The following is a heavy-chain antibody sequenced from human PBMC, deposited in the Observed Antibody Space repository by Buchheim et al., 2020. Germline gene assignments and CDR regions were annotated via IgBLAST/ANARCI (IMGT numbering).Heavy chain of an antibody. CDR1: GGSISSGSYY. J-gene: IGHJ6*02. CDR3: ARDGEITMVQVKLGYYFYYGMDV. D-gene: IGHD3-10*01. V-gene: IGHV4-61*02. Sequence: QVQLQESGPGLVKPSQTLSLTCTVSGGSISSGSYYWSWIRQPAGKGLEWIGRIYTSGSTNYNHSLKSRVTISVDTSKNQFSLKLSSVTAADTAVYYCARDGEITMVQVKLGYYFYYGMDVWGQGTT. CDR2: IYTSGST.